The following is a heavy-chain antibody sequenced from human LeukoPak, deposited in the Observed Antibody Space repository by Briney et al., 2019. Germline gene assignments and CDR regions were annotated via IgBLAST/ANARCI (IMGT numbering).Heavy chain of an antibody. CDR3: ARGRGGGGSSNNWLDP. D-gene: IGHD2-15*01. CDR2: IYYSGST. V-gene: IGHV4-59*01. J-gene: IGHJ5*02. Sequence: KPSETLSLTCTVSGGSISSYYWSWIRQPPGKGLEWIGYIYYSGSTNYNPSLRSRLTISLDTSKNQFSLKLSSVTAADTAVYYCARGRGGGGSSNNWLDPWGQGSLVIVSS. CDR1: GGSISSYY.